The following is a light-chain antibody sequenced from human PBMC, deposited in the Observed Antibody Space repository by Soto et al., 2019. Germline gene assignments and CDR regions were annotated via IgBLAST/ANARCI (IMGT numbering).Light chain of an antibody. Sequence: IHLTQFPSVLPASVFYTVTITFRTSQALSNYLAWYQQMKGKAPVLLIYSASNLQSGVRSRFRGSGSEKEFSLPLRALQPEDFFTYYCQELNRYPLTFGGGTKV. J-gene: IGKJ4*01. CDR1: QALSNY. CDR3: QELNRYPLT. CDR2: SAS. V-gene: IGKV1-9*01.